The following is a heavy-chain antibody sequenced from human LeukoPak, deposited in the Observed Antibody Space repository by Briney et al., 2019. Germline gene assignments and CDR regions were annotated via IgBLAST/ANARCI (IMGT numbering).Heavy chain of an antibody. CDR3: AKERDSYYDFWSGYSANDY. CDR1: GFTFSSYA. V-gene: IGHV3-23*01. J-gene: IGHJ4*02. Sequence: PGGSLRLSCAASGFTFSSYAMSWVRQAPGKGLEWVSAISGSGGSTYYADSVKGRFTISRDNSKNTLYLQMNSLRAEDTAVYYCAKERDSYYDFWSGYSANDYWGQGTLATVSS. D-gene: IGHD3-3*01. CDR2: ISGSGGST.